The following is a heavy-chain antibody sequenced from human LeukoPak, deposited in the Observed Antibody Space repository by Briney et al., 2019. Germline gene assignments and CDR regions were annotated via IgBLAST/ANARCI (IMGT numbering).Heavy chain of an antibody. CDR2: INHSGST. D-gene: IGHD1-14*01. CDR1: GGSFSGYY. CDR3: ASGPLKRELTGRLFDY. Sequence: SETLSLTCAVYGGSFSGYYWSWIRQPPGKGLEWIGEINHSGSTNYNPSLKSRVTISVDTSKNQFSLKLSSVTAADTAVYYCASGPLKRELTGRLFDYWGQGTLVTVSS. J-gene: IGHJ4*02. V-gene: IGHV4-34*01.